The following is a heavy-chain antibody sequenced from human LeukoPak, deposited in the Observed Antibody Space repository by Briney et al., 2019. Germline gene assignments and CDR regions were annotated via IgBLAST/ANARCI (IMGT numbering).Heavy chain of an antibody. J-gene: IGHJ3*02. Sequence: SETLSLTCAVDGGSFSGYYWSWIRQPPGKGLEWIGEINNRGSTNYNPSLKSRVTISVDTSKNQFSLKLSSVTAADTAVYYCARDCSGGSCYLDAFDIWGQGTMVTVSS. CDR1: GGSFSGYY. D-gene: IGHD2-15*01. CDR3: ARDCSGGSCYLDAFDI. CDR2: INNRGST. V-gene: IGHV4-34*01.